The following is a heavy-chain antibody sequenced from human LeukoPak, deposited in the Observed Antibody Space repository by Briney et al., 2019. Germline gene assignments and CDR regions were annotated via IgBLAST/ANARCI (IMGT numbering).Heavy chain of an antibody. D-gene: IGHD6-13*01. CDR3: ARDPLRGYSSSWYFDY. CDR2: IYTSGST. CDR1: GGSISSGSYY. J-gene: IGHJ4*02. Sequence: PSQTLSLTCTVSGGSISSGSYYWSWLRQPAGKGLEWIGRIYTSGSTNYNPSLKSRVTISVDTSKNQFSLKLSSVTAADSAVYYCARDPLRGYSSSWYFDYWGQGTLVTVSS. V-gene: IGHV4-61*02.